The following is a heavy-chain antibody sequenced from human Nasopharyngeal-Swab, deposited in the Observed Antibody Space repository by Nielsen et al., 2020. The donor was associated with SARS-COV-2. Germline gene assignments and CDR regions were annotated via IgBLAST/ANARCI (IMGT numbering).Heavy chain of an antibody. V-gene: IGHV1-58*02. CDR1: GYTFTSYA. CDR3: AAITGDTATGKGHPLGFDP. D-gene: IGHD5-18*01. CDR2: IVVGSGNT. J-gene: IGHJ5*02. Sequence: SVKVSCKASGYTFTSYAMNWVRQARGQRLEWIGWIVVGSGNTNYAQKFQERVTITRDMSTSTAYMELSSLRSEDTAVYYCAAITGDTATGKGHPLGFDPWGQGTLVTVSS.